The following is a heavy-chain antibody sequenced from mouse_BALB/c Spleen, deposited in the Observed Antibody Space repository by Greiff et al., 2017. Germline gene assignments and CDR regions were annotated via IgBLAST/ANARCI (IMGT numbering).Heavy chain of an antibody. Sequence: EVKLVESGGGLVQPGGSLKLSCAASGFTFSSYGMSWVRQTPDKRLELVATINSNGGSTYYPDSVKGRFTISRDNAKNTLYLQMSSLKSEDTAMYYCARDGNLYWYFDVWGAGTTVTVSS. CDR1: GFTFSSYG. V-gene: IGHV5-6-3*01. D-gene: IGHD2-1*01. J-gene: IGHJ1*01. CDR2: INSNGGST. CDR3: ARDGNLYWYFDV.